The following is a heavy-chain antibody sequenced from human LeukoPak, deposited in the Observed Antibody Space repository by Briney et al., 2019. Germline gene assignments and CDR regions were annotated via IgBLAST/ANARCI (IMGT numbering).Heavy chain of an antibody. CDR1: GGSINFYY. J-gene: IGHJ2*01. CDR2: IYSTGST. V-gene: IGHV4-4*07. CDR3: ARTYGSSGLGYFDL. Sequence: SETLSLTCTVSGGSINFYYWSWIRQPAGKGLEWIGRIYSTGSTNYSPSLKSRVTMSVDKSKNQFSLNLSSVTAADTAVYYCARTYGSSGLGYFDLWGRGTLVTVSS. D-gene: IGHD6-13*01.